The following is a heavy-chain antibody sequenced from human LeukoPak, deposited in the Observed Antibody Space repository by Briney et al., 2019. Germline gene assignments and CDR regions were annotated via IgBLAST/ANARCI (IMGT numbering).Heavy chain of an antibody. Sequence: ASVKVSCKASGYTFTGYYMHWVRQAPGQGLEWVGWTNPKGGGTNYAQKFQGRVTMTTETSTSTAYMELSRLRSDDTAVYYCARLGHYGEPVPFDYWGQGTLVTVSS. CDR1: GYTFTGYY. D-gene: IGHD4-17*01. J-gene: IGHJ4*02. V-gene: IGHV1-2*02. CDR3: ARLGHYGEPVPFDY. CDR2: TNPKGGGT.